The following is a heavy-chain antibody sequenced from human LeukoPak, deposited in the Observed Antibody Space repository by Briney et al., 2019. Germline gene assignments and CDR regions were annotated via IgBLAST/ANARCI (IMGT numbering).Heavy chain of an antibody. J-gene: IGHJ5*02. CDR1: GGSFSSGSYY. Sequence: SETLSLTCTVSGGSFSSGSYYWSWIRQPPGKGLEWIGYIHYSGSTNYNPSLKSRVTISVDTSKNQFSLKLSSVTAADTAVYYCASSPGSGSYGWFDPWGQGTLVTVSS. CDR2: IHYSGST. D-gene: IGHD3-10*01. CDR3: ASSPGSGSYGWFDP. V-gene: IGHV4-61*01.